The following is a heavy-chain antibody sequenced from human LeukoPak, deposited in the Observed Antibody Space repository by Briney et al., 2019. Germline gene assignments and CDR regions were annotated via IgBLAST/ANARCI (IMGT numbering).Heavy chain of an antibody. CDR3: ARASSGLSDY. D-gene: IGHD6-19*01. V-gene: IGHV3-7*04. CDR2: IKQDGSET. J-gene: IGHJ4*02. Sequence: GGSLRLSCAASGFTFSSYWMNWVRQAPGKGLEWVANIKQDGSETYYVDSVRGRFTISRDNAKNSLFLQMNSLRAEDTAVYYCARASSGLSDYWGQGTLVTVSS. CDR1: GFTFSSYW.